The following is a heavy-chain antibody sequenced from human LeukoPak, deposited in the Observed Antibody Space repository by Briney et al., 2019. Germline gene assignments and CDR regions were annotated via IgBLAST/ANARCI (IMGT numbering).Heavy chain of an antibody. J-gene: IGHJ4*02. CDR1: GGTLSSYA. D-gene: IGHD6-19*01. V-gene: IGHV1-69*13. Sequence: SVKVSCKASGGTLSSYAISWVRQAPGQGLEWMGGIIPIFGTANYAQKFQGRVTITADESTSTAYMELSSLRSEDTAVYYCARARLPGIAVAGTGTANYWGQGTLVTVSS. CDR3: ARARLPGIAVAGTGTANY. CDR2: IIPIFGTA.